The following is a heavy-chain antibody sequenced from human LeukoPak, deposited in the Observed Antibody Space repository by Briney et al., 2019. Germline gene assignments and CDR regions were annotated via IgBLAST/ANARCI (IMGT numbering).Heavy chain of an antibody. CDR2: ISGSGDST. CDR1: RFTFSSYA. J-gene: IGHJ4*02. Sequence: PGGSLRLSCAASRFTFSSYAMHWVRQAPGEGLEWVSGISGSGDSTYYADSVKGRFTISRDNSKNTLYLQMNSLRAEDTAVYYCARRSGIAVAGAFDYWGQGTLVTVSS. CDR3: ARRSGIAVAGAFDY. D-gene: IGHD6-19*01. V-gene: IGHV3-23*01.